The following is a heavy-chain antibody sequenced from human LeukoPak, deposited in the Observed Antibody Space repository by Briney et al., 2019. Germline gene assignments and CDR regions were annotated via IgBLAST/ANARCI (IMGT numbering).Heavy chain of an antibody. CDR3: ARAHYSTGWYAYGLDL. J-gene: IGHJ6*02. CDR2: IYHSWGT. D-gene: IGHD6-19*01. V-gene: IGHV4-59*01. CDR1: GGSITSYY. Sequence: PSETLSLTCSVSGGSITSYYWIWIRQPPGKGLEWIGDIYHSWGTNYNPSLKSRVTTSVDTSKNQFSLKLSSVTAADTAVYYCARAHYSTGWYAYGLDLWGQGTTVIVSS.